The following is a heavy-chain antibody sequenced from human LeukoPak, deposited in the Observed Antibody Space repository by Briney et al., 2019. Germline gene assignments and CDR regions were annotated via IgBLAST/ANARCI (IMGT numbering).Heavy chain of an antibody. Sequence: GGSLGLSCAASGFTFSRYDMSWVRQAPPKGLEWVSVISGSGENTHYADSVKGRFTISIDNSKNTLYLQMNSLRAEDAAVYYCARDLRGYSGYDSDFWGQGTLVTVSS. CDR2: ISGSGENT. J-gene: IGHJ4*02. V-gene: IGHV3-23*01. D-gene: IGHD5-12*01. CDR3: ARDLRGYSGYDSDF. CDR1: GFTFSRYD.